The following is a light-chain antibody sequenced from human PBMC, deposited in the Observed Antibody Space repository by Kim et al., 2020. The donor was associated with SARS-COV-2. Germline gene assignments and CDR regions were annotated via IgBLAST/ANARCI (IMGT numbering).Light chain of an antibody. CDR1: QDISRY. CDR2: TAS. J-gene: IGKJ1*01. Sequence: ASVGDRVTITYRASQDISRYLNWYQQKPEKSPKLLIYTASSLQSGVPSRFTGSGSETDFTLTISSLQPEDFSTYYCQQTYSASRTFGQGTKVDIK. CDR3: QQTYSASRT. V-gene: IGKV1-39*01.